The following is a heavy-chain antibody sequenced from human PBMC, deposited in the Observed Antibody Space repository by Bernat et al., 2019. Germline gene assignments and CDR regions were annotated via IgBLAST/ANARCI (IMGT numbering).Heavy chain of an antibody. J-gene: IGHJ4*02. CDR3: TTGPSRCSGGSCYRDY. Sequence: EVQLVESGGGLVKPGGSLRLSCAASGFTFSNAWMNWVRQAPGKGLEWVGHIKSKTDGGTTDYAAPVKGRFTISRDDSKNTLYLQMNSLKTEDTAVYYCTTGPSRCSGGSCYRDYWGQGTLVTVSS. V-gene: IGHV3-15*07. D-gene: IGHD2-15*01. CDR1: GFTFSNAW. CDR2: IKSKTDGGTT.